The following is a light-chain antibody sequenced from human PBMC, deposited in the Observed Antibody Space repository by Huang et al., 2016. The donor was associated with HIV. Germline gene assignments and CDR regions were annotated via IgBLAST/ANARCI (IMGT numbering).Light chain of an antibody. J-gene: IGKJ3*01. Sequence: IIMIQSPATLSVSPGDRATLSCSTSQSGRRNLAWYQQKAGQAPSLLIFGASTRATGVPARFSGSGSGTEFTLTISNVQSEDFAVYYCQHYNNWPLFTFGPGTKVDIK. CDR1: QSGRRN. CDR3: QHYNNWPLFT. V-gene: IGKV3-15*01. CDR2: GAS.